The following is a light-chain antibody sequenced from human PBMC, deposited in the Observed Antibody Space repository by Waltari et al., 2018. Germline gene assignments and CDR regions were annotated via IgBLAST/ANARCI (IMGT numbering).Light chain of an antibody. CDR2: DVS. V-gene: IGLV2-14*03. J-gene: IGLJ2*01. CDR3: GSYTSSDTWI. CDR1: SDDVGGYDY. Sequence: QSALTQPASVSGSPGQSITISCTGTSDDVGGYDYVSWYQHHPGKAPKLIIYDVSDRPSGVSNRFSGSRSANTASLAISGLLAEDEAHYYCGSYTSSDTWIFGGGTKLTVL.